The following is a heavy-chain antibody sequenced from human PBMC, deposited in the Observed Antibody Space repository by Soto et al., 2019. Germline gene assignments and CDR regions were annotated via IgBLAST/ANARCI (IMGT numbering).Heavy chain of an antibody. V-gene: IGHV5-10-1*01. CDR2: IDPSDSYT. D-gene: IGHD2-15*01. CDR1: GYSFTSYW. J-gene: IGHJ6*02. Sequence: PGESLKISCKGSGYSFTSYWISWVRQMPGKGLEWMGRIDPSDSYTNYSPSFQGHVTISADKSISTAYLQWSSLKASDTAMYYCARHGRVVRAYYYGMDVWGQGTTVTVSS. CDR3: ARHGRVVRAYYYGMDV.